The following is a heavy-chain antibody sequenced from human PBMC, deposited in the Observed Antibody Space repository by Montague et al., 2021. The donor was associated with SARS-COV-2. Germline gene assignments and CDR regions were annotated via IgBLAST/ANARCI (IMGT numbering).Heavy chain of an antibody. CDR3: ARHGGCWAAAAGTVDP. CDR1: GGSISSSSYY. Sequence: SETLSLTCTVSGGSISSSSYYWGWIRQPPGKGLEWIGSIYYSGSTHYNPSLKSRVTTSVDPSKNQFSLKLSSVTAADTAVYYCARHGGCWAAAAGTVDPWGQGTLVTVSS. J-gene: IGHJ5*02. CDR2: IYYSGST. D-gene: IGHD6-13*01. V-gene: IGHV4-39*01.